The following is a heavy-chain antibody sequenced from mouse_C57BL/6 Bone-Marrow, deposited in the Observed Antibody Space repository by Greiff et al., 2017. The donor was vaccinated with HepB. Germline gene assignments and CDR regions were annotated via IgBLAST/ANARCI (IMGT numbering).Heavy chain of an antibody. J-gene: IGHJ2*01. Sequence: QVQLQQPGAELVRPGSSVKLSCKASGYTFTSYWMHWVKQRPIQGLEWIGNIDPSDSETHYNQKFKDKATLTVDKSSSTAYMQLSSLTSEDSAVYYCARWDSSGYYFDYWGQGTTLTVSS. CDR1: GYTFTSYW. D-gene: IGHD3-2*02. CDR3: ARWDSSGYYFDY. CDR2: IDPSDSET. V-gene: IGHV1-52*01.